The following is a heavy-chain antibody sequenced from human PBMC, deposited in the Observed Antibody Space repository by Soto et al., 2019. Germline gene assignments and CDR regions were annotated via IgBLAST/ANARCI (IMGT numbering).Heavy chain of an antibody. CDR3: ERHGGHQYDSSGYHYALDY. D-gene: IGHD3-22*01. J-gene: IGHJ4*02. CDR2: IDLSDSYK. CDR1: GYSFRNNW. V-gene: IGHV5-10-1*01. Sequence: GESLKISCKGSGYSFRNNWITWVRQMPGEGLEWMGRIDLSDSYKSYSPSFQGHVSFSADTSINTAYLQWSSLRASDTAMYYCERHGGHQYDSSGYHYALDYWGQGTPVTVSS.